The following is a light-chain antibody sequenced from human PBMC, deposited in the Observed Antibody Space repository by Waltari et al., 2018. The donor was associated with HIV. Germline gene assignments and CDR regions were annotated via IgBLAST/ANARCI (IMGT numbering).Light chain of an antibody. CDR2: SSA. V-gene: IGLV7-43*01. CDR3: MLFFRTSYL. CDR1: TGPVSSGHY. J-gene: IGLJ2*01. Sequence: QTVVTQEPSLTVAPGGTVTLTCSSATGPVSSGHYANWFQQRPGHLPTPLFSSSARRHAFTPERCSASLVGDRATLTLSNVWPEDQADYFCMLFFRTSYLFGGGTKVTVL.